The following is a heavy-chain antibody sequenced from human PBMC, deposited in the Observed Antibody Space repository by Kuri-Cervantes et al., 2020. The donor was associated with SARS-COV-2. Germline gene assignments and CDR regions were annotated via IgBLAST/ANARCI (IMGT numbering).Heavy chain of an antibody. D-gene: IGHD1-1*01. CDR1: GFTFSTSW. Sequence: GGSLRLSCAASGFTFSTSWMSWVRQAPGKGLEWVASIGQDGSVKYYVDSAKGRFTISRDNAKNSLYLQMNSLRTDDMAVYYCAIGGIYWHAWGQGTLVTVSS. V-gene: IGHV3-7*01. CDR2: IGQDGSVK. J-gene: IGHJ5*02. CDR3: AIGGIYWHA.